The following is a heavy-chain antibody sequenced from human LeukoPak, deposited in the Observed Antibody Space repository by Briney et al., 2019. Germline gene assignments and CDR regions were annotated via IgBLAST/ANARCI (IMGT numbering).Heavy chain of an antibody. CDR2: ISGSGGGT. J-gene: IGHJ4*02. CDR1: GFTFSSYA. V-gene: IGHV3-23*01. D-gene: IGHD3-10*01. CDR3: AAMVRGVIRRTDY. Sequence: PGGSLRLSCAASGFTFSSYAMSWVRQAPGKGLEWVSAISGSGGGTYYADSVKGRVTISRDNSKNTLWLQMNSLRAEDTAVYYCAAMVRGVIRRTDYWGQGTLVTVSS.